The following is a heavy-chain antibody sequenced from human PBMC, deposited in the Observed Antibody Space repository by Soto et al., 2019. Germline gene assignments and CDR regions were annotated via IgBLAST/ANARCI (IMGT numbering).Heavy chain of an antibody. Sequence: GGSLRLSCAASGFTFSSYGMHWVRQAPGKGLEWVAVISYDGSNKYYADSVKGRFTISRDNSMNTLYLQMNSLRAEDTAVYYCAKDLGYDSSGCDYWGQGTLVTVSS. CDR1: GFTFSSYG. D-gene: IGHD3-22*01. CDR3: AKDLGYDSSGCDY. J-gene: IGHJ4*02. CDR2: ISYDGSNK. V-gene: IGHV3-30*18.